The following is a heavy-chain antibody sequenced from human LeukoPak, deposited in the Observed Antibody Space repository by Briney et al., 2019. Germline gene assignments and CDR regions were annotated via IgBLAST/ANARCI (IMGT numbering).Heavy chain of an antibody. V-gene: IGHV1-2*06. CDR2: INPNSGGT. J-gene: IGHJ4*02. D-gene: IGHD2-15*01. CDR1: GYTFTSYH. CDR3: ARVAGPRIYYFDY. Sequence: ASMKVSCKASGYTFTSYHISWVRQAPGQGLEWMGRINPNSGGTNYAQKFQGRVTMTRDTSISTAYMELSRLRSDDTAVYYCARVAGPRIYYFDYWGQGTLVTVSS.